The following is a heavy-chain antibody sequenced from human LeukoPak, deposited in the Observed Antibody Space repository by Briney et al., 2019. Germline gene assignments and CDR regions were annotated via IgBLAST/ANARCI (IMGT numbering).Heavy chain of an antibody. Sequence: GESLKISCKASGYSFTSYWIGWVRQMPGKGLEWMGIIDPSDSETRYTPSLQGQVTISVDKSLTTADLQRNSLKASDTAMYYCARQTAMGRSGDYWGQGTLVTVSS. V-gene: IGHV5-51*01. D-gene: IGHD5-18*01. CDR3: ARQTAMGRSGDY. CDR1: GYSFTSYW. J-gene: IGHJ4*02. CDR2: IDPSDSET.